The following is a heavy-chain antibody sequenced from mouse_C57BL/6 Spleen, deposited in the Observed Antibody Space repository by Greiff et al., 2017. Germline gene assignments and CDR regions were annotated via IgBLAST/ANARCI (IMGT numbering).Heavy chain of an antibody. Sequence: EVKLQESGPVLVKPGPSVKISCKASGFTFTDYYMNWVKQSHGKSLEWIGLVYPYNGGTSYNQKIKGKATLTVDTSSSTAYMELNSLTSEDSAVYYCARDWDGAWFAYWGQGTLVTVSA. J-gene: IGHJ3*01. CDR1: GFTFTDYY. V-gene: IGHV1-36*01. CDR2: VYPYNGGT. D-gene: IGHD4-1*01. CDR3: ARDWDGAWFAY.